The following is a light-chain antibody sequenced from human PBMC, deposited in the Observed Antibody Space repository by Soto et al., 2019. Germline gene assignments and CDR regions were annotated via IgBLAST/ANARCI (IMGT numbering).Light chain of an antibody. Sequence: EIVLTQSPATLSVSPGERATLSCRASHSINSDLAWYQQKPGQAPRLLMYGASTRATGIPARFSGSGSGTEFTLIISSLQSEDFAVYYCQQYNQWPPWTFGQGTKVDI. CDR3: QQYNQWPPWT. CDR1: HSINSD. J-gene: IGKJ1*01. CDR2: GAS. V-gene: IGKV3-15*01.